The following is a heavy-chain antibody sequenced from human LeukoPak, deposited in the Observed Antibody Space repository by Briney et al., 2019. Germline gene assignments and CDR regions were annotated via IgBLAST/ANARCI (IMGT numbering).Heavy chain of an antibody. J-gene: IGHJ4*02. CDR2: LSYSRNP. CDR3: ARQRRACSGGTCYFDY. CDR1: GDSVSSRSFY. Sequence: PSETLSLTCTVSGDSVSSRSFYWGWIRQPPGKGLEWVGSLSYSRNPYYNPSLKSRVTISVDTSKNQFSLKLTSVTAADTAVYYCARQRRACSGGTCYFDYWGQGTLVTVSS. V-gene: IGHV4-39*01. D-gene: IGHD2-15*01.